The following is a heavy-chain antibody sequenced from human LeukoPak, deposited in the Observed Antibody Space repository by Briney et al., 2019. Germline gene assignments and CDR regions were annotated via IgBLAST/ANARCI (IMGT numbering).Heavy chain of an antibody. CDR1: GFIFSGHY. CDR3: AKAVVAADSFEY. D-gene: IGHD2-15*01. Sequence: LSGGSLRLSCAASGFIFSGHYMNWVRQAPGKGLEWVANIDQHGSEKQYVDSVKGRFTISRDNTKNLMFLQMDNLRVEDTAVYYCAKAVVAADSFEYWGQGTQVIVSS. V-gene: IGHV3-7*01. CDR2: IDQHGSEK. J-gene: IGHJ4*02.